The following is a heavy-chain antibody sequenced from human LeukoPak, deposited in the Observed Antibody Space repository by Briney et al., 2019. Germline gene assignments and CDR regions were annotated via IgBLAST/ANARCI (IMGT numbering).Heavy chain of an antibody. D-gene: IGHD2-15*01. V-gene: IGHV3-23*01. J-gene: IGHJ4*02. Sequence: SGGSLRLSCTASGFTFSNYAMGWVRQAPGKGLEWVSTISGSAGSTYYADSVKGRFTISRDNSKNTLYLQMNSLRVEDTAIYYCAKGRGYCTGGSCYSDYWGQGTLVTVSS. CDR3: AKGRGYCTGGSCYSDY. CDR2: ISGSAGST. CDR1: GFTFSNYA.